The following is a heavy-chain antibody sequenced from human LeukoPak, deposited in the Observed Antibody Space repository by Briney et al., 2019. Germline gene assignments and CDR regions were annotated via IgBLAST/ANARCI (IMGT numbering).Heavy chain of an antibody. Sequence: GASVKVSCKASGYTFTGYYMHWVRQAPGQGLEWMGWMNPNSGNTGYAQKFQGRVTMTRNTSISTAYMELSSLRSEDTAVYYCARGMVGTRDKRIRYFDYWGQGTLVTVSS. CDR3: ARGMVGTRDKRIRYFDY. CDR2: MNPNSGNT. D-gene: IGHD3-10*01. CDR1: GYTFTGYY. V-gene: IGHV1-8*02. J-gene: IGHJ4*02.